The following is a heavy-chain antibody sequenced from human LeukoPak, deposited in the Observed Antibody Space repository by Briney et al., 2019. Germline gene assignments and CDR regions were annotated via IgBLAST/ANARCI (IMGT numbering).Heavy chain of an antibody. V-gene: IGHV4-59*01. CDR2: IYYTGST. Sequence: PWETLSLTCTVSGVSISDYYWSWVRQPPGKGLEWIGYIYYTGSTDYNPSLKSRVTMSVDTSKNQFSLNLRSVTATDTAVYYCARRTYYDTLTGYNYWYFDLWGRGTLVTVSS. CDR3: ARRTYYDTLTGYNYWYFDL. CDR1: GVSISDYY. D-gene: IGHD3-9*01. J-gene: IGHJ2*01.